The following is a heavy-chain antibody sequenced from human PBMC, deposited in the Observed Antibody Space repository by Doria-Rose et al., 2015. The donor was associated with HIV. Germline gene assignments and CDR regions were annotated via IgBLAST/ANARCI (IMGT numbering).Heavy chain of an antibody. CDR2: TFSDDER. D-gene: IGHD6-13*01. J-gene: IGHJ4*02. CDR3: ARIKSSRWYHKYYFDF. Sequence: SGPVLVKPTETLTLTCTVSGVSLSSPGMGVSWTRQPPGKALEWLAHTFSDDERSYKTSLKSRLTISRGTSKSQVVLTMTDMDPVDTATYYCARIKSSRWYHKYYFDFWGQGTLVIVSA. CDR1: GVSLSSPGMG. V-gene: IGHV2-26*01.